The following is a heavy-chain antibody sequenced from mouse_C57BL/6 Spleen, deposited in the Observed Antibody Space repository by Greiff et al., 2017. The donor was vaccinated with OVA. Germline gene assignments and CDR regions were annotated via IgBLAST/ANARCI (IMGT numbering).Heavy chain of an antibody. D-gene: IGHD4-1*01. CDR2: ISSGGDYI. J-gene: IGHJ2*01. CDR3: TRDNWDLAYFDY. CDR1: GFTFSSYA. Sequence: EVKLQESGEGLVKPGGSLKLSCAASGFTFSSYAMSWVRQTPEKRLEWVAYISSGGDYIYYADTVKGRFTISRDNARNTLYLQMSSLKSEDTAMYYCTRDNWDLAYFDYWGQGTTLTVSS. V-gene: IGHV5-9-1*02.